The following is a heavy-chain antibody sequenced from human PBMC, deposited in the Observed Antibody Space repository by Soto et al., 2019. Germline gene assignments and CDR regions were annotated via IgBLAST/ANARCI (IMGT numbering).Heavy chain of an antibody. V-gene: IGHV4-39*01. CDR1: GDSVNNNDFY. CDR2: IFYSGTT. CDR3: ARLDFRSGYYGGRFDP. Sequence: QVHLQESGPGLVKPSETLSLTCTVSGDSVNNNDFYWAWIRQPPGKRLEWVVTIFYSGTTYHNPSLKGRVTASVDRSENQFSLKLTSVTASDTAVYYCARLDFRSGYYGGRFDPWGQGTLVTVSS. J-gene: IGHJ5*02. D-gene: IGHD3-3*01.